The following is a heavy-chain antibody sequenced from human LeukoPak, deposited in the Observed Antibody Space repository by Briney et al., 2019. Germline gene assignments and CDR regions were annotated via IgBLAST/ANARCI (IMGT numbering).Heavy chain of an antibody. D-gene: IGHD3-22*01. CDR3: TTLDSSGYYGYFDY. CDR2: IKSKTDGGTT. Sequence: IPGGSLRLSCAASGFTFSNAWMSWVRQAPGKGLEWVGRIKSKTDGGTTDYAAPVKGRFTFSRDDSKNTLYLQMNSLKTEDTAVYYCTTLDSSGYYGYFDYWGQGTLVTVSS. J-gene: IGHJ4*02. V-gene: IGHV3-15*01. CDR1: GFTFSNAW.